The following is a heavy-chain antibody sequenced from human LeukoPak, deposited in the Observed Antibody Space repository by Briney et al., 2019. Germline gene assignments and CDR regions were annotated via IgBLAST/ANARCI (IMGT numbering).Heavy chain of an antibody. CDR2: IYYSGST. D-gene: IGHD5-12*01. CDR3: ARTVGSDSGYDYYYYYMDV. CDR1: GGSISSYY. Sequence: PSETLSLTCTVSGGSISSYYWSWIRQPPGKGLEWIGYIYYSGSTNYNPSLKSRVTISVDTSKNQFSLKLSSVTAADTAVYYCARTVGSDSGYDYYYYYMDVWGKGTTVTISS. J-gene: IGHJ6*03. V-gene: IGHV4-59*01.